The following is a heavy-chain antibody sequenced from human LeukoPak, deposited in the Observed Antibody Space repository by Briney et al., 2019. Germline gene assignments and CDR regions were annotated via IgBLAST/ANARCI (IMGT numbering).Heavy chain of an antibody. CDR3: ARGRLRGGWFDP. V-gene: IGHV4-34*01. CDR1: GGSFSGYY. Sequence: SETLSLTCAVSGGSFSGYYWSWIRQPPGKGLEWIGEINHSGSTSYNPSPKSRVTISVDTSTNQFSLKLSSVTAADRAVYYCARGRLRGGWFDPWGQGTLVTVSS. CDR2: INHSGST. J-gene: IGHJ5*02. D-gene: IGHD2-21*02.